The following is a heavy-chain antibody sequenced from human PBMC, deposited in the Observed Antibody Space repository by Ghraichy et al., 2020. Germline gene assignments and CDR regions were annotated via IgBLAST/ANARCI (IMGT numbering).Heavy chain of an antibody. CDR1: GFTFSNAW. CDR3: STEGLGDYCTNGVCYKLIRYFDL. CDR2: IKSKTDGGTT. D-gene: IGHD2-8*01. V-gene: IGHV3-15*01. J-gene: IGHJ2*01. Sequence: GGSLRLSCAASGFTFSNAWMSWVRQAPGKGLEWVGRIKSKTDGGTTDYAAPVKGRFTISRDDSKNTLYLQMNSLKTEDTAVYYCSTEGLGDYCTNGVCYKLIRYFDLWGRGTLVTVSS.